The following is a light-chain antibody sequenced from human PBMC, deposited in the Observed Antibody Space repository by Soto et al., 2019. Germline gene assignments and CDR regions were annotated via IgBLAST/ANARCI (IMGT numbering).Light chain of an antibody. CDR1: QSVRSY. V-gene: IGKV3-11*01. CDR3: QQRSNWPYT. J-gene: IGKJ2*01. Sequence: EIVLTQSPASLSLSPGERATLSCRASQSVRSYLAWYQQKPGQTPRLLIYDASNRATGMPARFSGSGSGTDLTLTISSLDPEDFAVYYCQQRSNWPYTFGQGNKLEIK. CDR2: DAS.